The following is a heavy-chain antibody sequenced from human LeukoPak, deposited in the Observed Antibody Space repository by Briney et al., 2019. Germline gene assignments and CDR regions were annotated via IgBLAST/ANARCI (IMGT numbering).Heavy chain of an antibody. CDR3: ATGTGYDSSGYYYFDY. D-gene: IGHD3-22*01. CDR1: GYTLTELS. Sequence: ASVKVSCKVSGYTLTELSMHWVRQAPGKGLEWMGGFDPEDGETIYAQKFQGRVTMTEDTSTDTAYMELSSLRSEDTAVYYCATGTGYDSSGYYYFDYWGQGTLVTVSS. J-gene: IGHJ4*02. CDR2: FDPEDGET. V-gene: IGHV1-24*01.